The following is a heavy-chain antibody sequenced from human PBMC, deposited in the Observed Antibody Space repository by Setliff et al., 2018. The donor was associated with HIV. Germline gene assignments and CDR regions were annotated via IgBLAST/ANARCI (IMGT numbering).Heavy chain of an antibody. CDR3: ARGLTIFGVATPGIYSFMDV. J-gene: IGHJ6*03. CDR1: GGSISSHY. CDR2: FYYSGST. D-gene: IGHD3-3*01. Sequence: SETLSLTCTVSGGSISSHYWSWIRQPPGKGLEWIGYFYYSGSTNYNPSLKSRVTISVDTSKNQFYLKLSSVTAADTAVYYCARGLTIFGVATPGIYSFMDVWGKGTTVTVSS. V-gene: IGHV4-59*11.